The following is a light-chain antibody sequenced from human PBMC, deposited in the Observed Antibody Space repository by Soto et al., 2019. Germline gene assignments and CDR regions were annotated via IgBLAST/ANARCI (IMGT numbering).Light chain of an antibody. CDR1: QSVSNN. Sequence: EIVMTQSPATLSVSPGERATLSCRASQSVSNNLAWYQQKPGQAPRLLIYSASTRATGIPARFSGSASETEFTLSISSLQSEDFAVYYCQQYNEWPLTFGGGTKVETK. J-gene: IGKJ4*01. CDR3: QQYNEWPLT. V-gene: IGKV3-15*01. CDR2: SAS.